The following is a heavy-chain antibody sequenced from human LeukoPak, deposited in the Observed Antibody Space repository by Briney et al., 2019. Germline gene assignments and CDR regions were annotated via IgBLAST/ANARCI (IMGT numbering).Heavy chain of an antibody. CDR2: IYYGGST. CDR1: GGSISSGDYY. V-gene: IGHV4-39*01. Sequence: SETLSLTCTVSGGSISSGDYYWGWIRQPPGKGLEWIGSIYYGGSTYYNPSLKSRVTISVDTSKNQFSLKLSFVTTADTAVYYCARALGYCSGGSCTRGYNWFDPWGQGTLVTVPS. J-gene: IGHJ5*02. D-gene: IGHD2-15*01. CDR3: ARALGYCSGGSCTRGYNWFDP.